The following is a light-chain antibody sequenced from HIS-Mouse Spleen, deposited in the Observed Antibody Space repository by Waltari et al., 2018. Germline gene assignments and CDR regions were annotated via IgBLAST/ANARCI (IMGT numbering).Light chain of an antibody. V-gene: IGKV1-8*01. CDR1: QGIRSY. Sequence: AIRMTQSPSSFSASTGDRVTITCRASQGIRSYLAWYQQKPGKAPKLLIYAASTLQSGVPSRFSGRGSGTDFTLTISCLQSEDFATYYCQQYYSYPYTFGQGTKLEIK. CDR3: QQYYSYPYT. CDR2: AAS. J-gene: IGKJ2*01.